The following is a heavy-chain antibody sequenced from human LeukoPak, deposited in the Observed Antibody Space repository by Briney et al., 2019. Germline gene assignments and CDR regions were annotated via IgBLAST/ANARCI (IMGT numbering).Heavy chain of an antibody. CDR2: IYENGGTT. CDR3: AKDFRIGYSAHFDY. D-gene: IGHD2-21*01. CDR1: GFTFRSHA. Sequence: GGSLRLPCVGSGFTFRSHAMSWVRQAPEKGLEFVSGIYENGGTTYYADSVKGRFSISRDNSKNTLYLQMDSLRGEDTAVYYCAKDFRIGYSAHFDYWGQGALVTVSS. J-gene: IGHJ4*02. V-gene: IGHV3-23*01.